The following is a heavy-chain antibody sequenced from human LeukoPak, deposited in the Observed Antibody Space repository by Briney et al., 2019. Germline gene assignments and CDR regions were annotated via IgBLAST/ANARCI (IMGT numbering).Heavy chain of an antibody. Sequence: PSETLSLTCTVSGGSISPYYWLWIRQPPGKGPEWIGYVYYSGGTNYNPSLKSRVTMSVDTSKNQLSLKLTSVTAADTAVYYCARRAAAVGTFYMDVWGKGTTVTVSS. V-gene: IGHV4-59*01. D-gene: IGHD6-13*01. CDR2: VYYSGGT. CDR1: GGSISPYY. CDR3: ARRAAAVGTFYMDV. J-gene: IGHJ6*03.